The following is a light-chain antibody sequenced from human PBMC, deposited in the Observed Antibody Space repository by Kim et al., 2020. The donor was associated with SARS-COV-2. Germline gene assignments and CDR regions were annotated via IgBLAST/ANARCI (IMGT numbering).Light chain of an antibody. CDR1: QSVSSIY. CDR3: QQYGSSPPIT. J-gene: IGKJ5*01. V-gene: IGKV3-20*01. CDR2: GAS. Sequence: PGERAPLSCRASQSVSSIYLAWYQQKPGQAPRLLIYGASISATGIPDRFSGSGSGTDFTLTISRLEPEDFAVYYCQQYGSSPPITFGQGTRLEIK.